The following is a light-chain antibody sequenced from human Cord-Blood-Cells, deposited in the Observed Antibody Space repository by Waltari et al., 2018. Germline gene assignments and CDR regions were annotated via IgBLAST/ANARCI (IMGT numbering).Light chain of an antibody. V-gene: IGLV2-8*01. CDR3: SSYAGSNNLV. Sequence: QSALTQPPSASGPPGQSVTISCTGTSSDVGGYNYVSWYQQHPGKAPKLMIYEGSKRPAGVPERFSGSKSGNTASLTVSGLQAEDEADYYCSSYAGSNNLVFGGGTKLTVL. J-gene: IGLJ3*02. CDR1: SSDVGGYNY. CDR2: EGS.